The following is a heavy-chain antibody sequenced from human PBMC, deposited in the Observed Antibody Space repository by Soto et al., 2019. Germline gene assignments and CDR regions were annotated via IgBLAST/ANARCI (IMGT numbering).Heavy chain of an antibody. Sequence: ASVKVSCKASGYTFTSYGISWVRQAPGQGLEWMGWISAYNGNTNYAQKLQGRVTMTTDTSTSTAYMELRSLRSDDTAVYYCARDQNDFWSGYYRFSLNYYYMDVWGKGTTVTVSS. V-gene: IGHV1-18*01. CDR3: ARDQNDFWSGYYRFSLNYYYMDV. CDR2: ISAYNGNT. D-gene: IGHD3-3*01. J-gene: IGHJ6*03. CDR1: GYTFTSYG.